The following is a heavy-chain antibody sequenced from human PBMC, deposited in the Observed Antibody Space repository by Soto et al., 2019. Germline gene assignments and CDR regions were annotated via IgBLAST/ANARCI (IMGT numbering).Heavy chain of an antibody. V-gene: IGHV3-23*01. CDR1: GFTFSTYA. Sequence: EVQLLESGGGLVQPGGSLRLSCAASGFTFSTYAMSWVRQAPGKGLEWVSLITGSGGSTYYADSVKGRFTISRDNSKNPLYLQMNSLRAEDTAVYYCAKGGSSWSYFDCWGQGNLVTVSS. CDR2: ITGSGGST. J-gene: IGHJ4*02. D-gene: IGHD6-13*01. CDR3: AKGGSSWSYFDC.